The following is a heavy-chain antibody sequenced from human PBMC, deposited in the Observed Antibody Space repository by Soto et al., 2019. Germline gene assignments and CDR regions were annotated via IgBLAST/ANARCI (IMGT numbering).Heavy chain of an antibody. Sequence: QVQLQQWGAGLLKPSETLSLTCAAYGGSFSGYYWSWVRQPPGKGLEWIGDINHSGSINYNPSLKSRVTVSADTSKNQFYLKLSSVTAADTAVYFCARNRVSGGRRCCADIWGQGTMVIVSS. CDR1: GGSFSGYY. D-gene: IGHD1-26*01. V-gene: IGHV4-34*01. CDR2: INHSGSI. CDR3: ARNRVSGGRRCCADI. J-gene: IGHJ3*02.